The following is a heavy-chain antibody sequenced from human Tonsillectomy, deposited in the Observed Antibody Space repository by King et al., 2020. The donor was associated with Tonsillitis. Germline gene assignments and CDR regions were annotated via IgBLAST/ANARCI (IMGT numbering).Heavy chain of an antibody. V-gene: IGHV3-15*07. Sequence: VQLVESGGGLVKPGGSLRISCAASGLALNNAWLNWVRQAPGKGLELVGRIRSKIDGGTTDFAAPVKGRFTISRDDSKNTVTLQMDSLKTEDTAVYFCATGNDIRYFDEGGQGTLVTVSA. CDR3: ATGNDIRYFDE. D-gene: IGHD1-1*01. CDR1: GLALNNAW. J-gene: IGHJ4*02. CDR2: IRSKIDGGTT.